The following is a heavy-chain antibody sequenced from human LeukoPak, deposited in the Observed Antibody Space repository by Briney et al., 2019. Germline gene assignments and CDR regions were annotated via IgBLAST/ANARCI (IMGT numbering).Heavy chain of an antibody. CDR2: ATASGGTT. CDR3: VRGGTNYYYDY. Sequence: GGSLSLSCAASGFTFSNYAMNWVRQAPGKGLEWVSAATASGGTTYYADSMKGQFTISRDNSKNTLYLQMDSLRAEDTAVYYCVRGGTNYYYDYWGQGTLVTVSS. J-gene: IGHJ4*02. CDR1: GFTFSNYA. D-gene: IGHD1-26*01. V-gene: IGHV3-23*01.